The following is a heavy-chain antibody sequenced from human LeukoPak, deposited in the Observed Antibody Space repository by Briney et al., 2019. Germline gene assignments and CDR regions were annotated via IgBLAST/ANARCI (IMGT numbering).Heavy chain of an antibody. Sequence: SVKVSCKASGGTFSSYAISWVRQAPGQGLEWMGGIIPIFGTANYAQKFQGRVTITADESTSTAYMELSSLRSDDTAVYYCARDGYSSSWYKDYYYYYMDVWGKGTTVTVSS. V-gene: IGHV1-69*13. J-gene: IGHJ6*03. CDR2: IIPIFGTA. CDR1: GGTFSSYA. D-gene: IGHD6-13*01. CDR3: ARDGYSSSWYKDYYYYYMDV.